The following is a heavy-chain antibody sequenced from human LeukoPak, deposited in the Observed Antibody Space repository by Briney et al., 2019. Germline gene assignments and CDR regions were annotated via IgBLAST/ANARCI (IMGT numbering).Heavy chain of an antibody. CDR1: GFTVSSNY. V-gene: IGHV3-66*02. Sequence: GGSLRLSCAASGFTVSSNYMNWVRQAPGKGLEWVSTIYSGDDTYYADSVKGRFTISRDNSKNTLYLQMNSLRAEDTAVYYCARGPGSSWFSDYWGQGTLVTVSS. D-gene: IGHD6-13*01. J-gene: IGHJ4*02. CDR2: IYSGDDT. CDR3: ARGPGSSWFSDY.